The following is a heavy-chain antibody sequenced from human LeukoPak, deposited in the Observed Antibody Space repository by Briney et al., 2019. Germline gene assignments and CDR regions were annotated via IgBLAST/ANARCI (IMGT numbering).Heavy chain of an antibody. CDR1: GYTLTELS. D-gene: IGHD2-15*01. CDR3: ARGYCSGGSCYFDY. J-gene: IGHJ4*02. V-gene: IGHV1-24*01. CDR2: FDPEDGEA. Sequence: GASVKVSCKVSGYTLTELSMHWVRQAPGKGLEWMGGFDPEDGEAICAQKFQGRVTMTEDTSTDTAYMELSSLRSEDTAVYYCARGYCSGGSCYFDYWGQGTLVTVSS.